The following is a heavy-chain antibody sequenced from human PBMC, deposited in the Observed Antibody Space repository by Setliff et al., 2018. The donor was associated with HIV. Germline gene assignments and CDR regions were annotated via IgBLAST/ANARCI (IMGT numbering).Heavy chain of an antibody. J-gene: IGHJ4*02. D-gene: IGHD2-15*01. CDR2: IIPKSETT. CDR1: GDTFSFYG. V-gene: IGHV1-69*06. Sequence: SVKVSCKASGDTFSFYGLNWVRQAPGQGLEWMGKIIPKSETTDYAQKFRGRVTITADKSSNTVYMELTRLTSADTAVYYCAREHGEYCSGGTCYLHYYFDYWGPGTLVTVSS. CDR3: AREHGEYCSGGTCYLHYYFDY.